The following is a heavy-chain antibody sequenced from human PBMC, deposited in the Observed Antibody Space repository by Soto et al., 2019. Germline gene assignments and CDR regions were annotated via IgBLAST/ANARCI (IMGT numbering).Heavy chain of an antibody. V-gene: IGHV1-8*01. CDR3: ASNGIVATILGDDAFDI. J-gene: IGHJ3*02. Sequence: ASVKVSCKASGYTFTSYDINWVRQATGQGLEWMGWMNPNSGSTGYAQKFQVWVTMTRDTSISTAYMELSRLRSDDTAVYYCASNGIVATILGDDAFDIWGQGTMVTVSS. D-gene: IGHD5-12*01. CDR2: MNPNSGST. CDR1: GYTFTSYD.